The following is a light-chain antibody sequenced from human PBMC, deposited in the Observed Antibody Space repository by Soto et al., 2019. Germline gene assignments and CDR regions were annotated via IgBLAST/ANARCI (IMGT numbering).Light chain of an antibody. Sequence: DIVMTQSPDSLAVSLGERATINCKSSQSVLYSPNNNNYLAWFQQKPGQPPKLLIYWASTRDSGVPDRFSGSGSGTDFTLTISSLQAEDVPVYYCQQYYGTPWTFGQGTKVEIK. CDR2: WAS. V-gene: IGKV4-1*01. J-gene: IGKJ1*01. CDR1: QSVLYSPNNNNY. CDR3: QQYYGTPWT.